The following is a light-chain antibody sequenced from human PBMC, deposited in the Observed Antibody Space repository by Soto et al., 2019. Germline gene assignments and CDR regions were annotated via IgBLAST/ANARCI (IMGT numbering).Light chain of an antibody. CDR1: QSVSSN. Sequence: EIVMPQSPATLSVSPGERATLSCRASQSVSSNLAWYQQKPGQAPRLLIYGASTRATGIPARFSGSGSGTEFTLTISSLQPEDFAVYYCQQYNNWPPLTFGGGTKVDIK. J-gene: IGKJ4*01. V-gene: IGKV3-15*01. CDR2: GAS. CDR3: QQYNNWPPLT.